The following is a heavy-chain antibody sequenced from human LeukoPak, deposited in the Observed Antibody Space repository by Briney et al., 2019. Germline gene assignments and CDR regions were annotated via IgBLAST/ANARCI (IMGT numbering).Heavy chain of an antibody. CDR2: ISSSSSTI. D-gene: IGHD3-10*02. V-gene: IGHV3-48*04. J-gene: IGHJ6*04. Sequence: PGGSLRLSCAASGFTFSSYRTNWVRQAPGKGLEWVSYISSSSSTIYYADSVKGRFTISRDNAKNSLYLQMNSLRAEDTAVYYCAELGITMIGGVWGKGTTVTISS. CDR3: AELGITMIGGV. CDR1: GFTFSSYR.